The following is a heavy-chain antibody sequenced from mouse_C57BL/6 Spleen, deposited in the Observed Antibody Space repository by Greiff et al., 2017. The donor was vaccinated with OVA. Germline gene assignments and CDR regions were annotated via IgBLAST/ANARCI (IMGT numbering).Heavy chain of an antibody. CDR3: ARTYDDYGEFAY. Sequence: EVQLQQPGPELVKPGASVKISCKASGYSFTGYYMNWVKQSPEKSLEWIGEINPSTGGTTYNQKFKAKATLTVDKSSSTAYMQLKSLTSEDSAVYYCARTYDDYGEFAYWGQGTLVTVSA. V-gene: IGHV1-42*01. CDR1: GYSFTGYY. J-gene: IGHJ3*01. D-gene: IGHD2-4*01. CDR2: INPSTGGT.